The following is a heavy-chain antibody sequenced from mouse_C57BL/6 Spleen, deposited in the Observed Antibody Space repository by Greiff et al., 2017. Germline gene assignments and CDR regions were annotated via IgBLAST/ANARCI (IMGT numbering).Heavy chain of an antibody. J-gene: IGHJ4*01. V-gene: IGHV1-69*01. Sequence: VKLQQSGAELVMPGASVKLSCKASGYTFTSYWMHWVKQRPGQGLEWIGEIDPSDSYTNYNQKFNGKSTLTVDKSSSTAYMQLSSLTSEDSAVFYCARSGSSFYAMDYWGQGTSVTVSS. CDR2: IDPSDSYT. CDR3: ARSGSSFYAMDY. CDR1: GYTFTSYW. D-gene: IGHD1-1*01.